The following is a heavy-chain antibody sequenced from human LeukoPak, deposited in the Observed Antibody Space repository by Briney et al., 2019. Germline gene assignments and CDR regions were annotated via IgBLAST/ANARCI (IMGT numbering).Heavy chain of an antibody. CDR1: GYTFTSYG. CDR2: ISAYNGNT. Sequence: ASVKVSCKASGYTFTSYGISWVRQAPGQGLEWMGWISAYNGNTNYAQKLQGRVTMTTDTSTSTAYMELRSLRSDDTAAYYCARDSQAYYDFWSGDFDYWGQGTLVTVSS. J-gene: IGHJ4*02. D-gene: IGHD3-3*01. V-gene: IGHV1-18*01. CDR3: ARDSQAYYDFWSGDFDY.